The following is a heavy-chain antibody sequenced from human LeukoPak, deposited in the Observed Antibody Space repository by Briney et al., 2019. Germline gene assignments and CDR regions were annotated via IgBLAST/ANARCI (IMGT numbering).Heavy chain of an antibody. V-gene: IGHV1-8*01. CDR3: ARGSTTPIDY. D-gene: IGHD2-2*01. J-gene: IGHJ4*02. Sequence: EWMGWMNPNSGNTGYAQKFQGRVTMTRNTSISTAYMELSSLRSEDTAVYYCARGSTTPIDYWGQGTLVTVSS. CDR2: MNPNSGNT.